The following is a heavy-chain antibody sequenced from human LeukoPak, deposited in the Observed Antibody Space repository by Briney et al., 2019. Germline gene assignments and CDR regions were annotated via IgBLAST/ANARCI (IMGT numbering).Heavy chain of an antibody. D-gene: IGHD2-15*01. Sequence: PSETLSLPCAVSGYSISSGYYWGWIRQPPGKGLEWIGSIYHSGSTYYNPSLKSRVTISVDTSKNQFSLKLSSVTAADTAVYYCARRIGYCSGGSCYVGPYWYFDLWGRGTLVTVSS. CDR3: ARRIGYCSGGSCYVGPYWYFDL. V-gene: IGHV4-38-2*01. J-gene: IGHJ2*01. CDR2: IYHSGST. CDR1: GYSISSGYY.